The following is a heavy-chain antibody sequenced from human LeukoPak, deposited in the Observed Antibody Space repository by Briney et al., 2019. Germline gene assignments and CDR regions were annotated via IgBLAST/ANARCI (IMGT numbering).Heavy chain of an antibody. J-gene: IGHJ4*02. V-gene: IGHV1-2*06. CDR3: AGGGDYSNYGVDY. CDR2: INPNSGGT. Sequence: ASVKVSCKASGYTFTCYYMHWVRQAPGQGLEWMGRINPNSGGTNYTQKFQGRVTMTRDTSISTANMELSRLRSDDTAVYYRAGGGDYSNYGVDYWGQGTLVTVSS. D-gene: IGHD4-11*01. CDR1: GYTFTCYY.